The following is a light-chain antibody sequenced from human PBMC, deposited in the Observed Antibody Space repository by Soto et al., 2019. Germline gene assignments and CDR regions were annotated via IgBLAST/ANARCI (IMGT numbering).Light chain of an antibody. CDR2: LNSDGSH. J-gene: IGLJ3*02. V-gene: IGLV4-69*01. CDR1: SGHSSYA. CDR3: QTWGTGIQV. Sequence: QLVLTQSPSASASLGASVKLTCTLSSGHSSYAIAWHQQQPEKGPRYLMKLNSDGSHSKGDGIPDRFSGSSSGAERYLTISSLQSEDEADDYCQTWGTGIQVFGGGTKLTV.